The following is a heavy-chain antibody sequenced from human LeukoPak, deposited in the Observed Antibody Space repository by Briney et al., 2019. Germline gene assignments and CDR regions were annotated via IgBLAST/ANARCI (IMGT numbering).Heavy chain of an antibody. J-gene: IGHJ4*02. D-gene: IGHD6-19*01. V-gene: IGHV3-30-3*01. CDR3: AKVDSSGWYNVIYYFDY. Sequence: GGSLRLSCAASGFTFSSYAMHWVRQAPGKGLEWVAVISDDRNNKYYADSVKGRFTISRDDSKDTLYLQMNSLRAEDTAVYYCAKVDSSGWYNVIYYFDYWGQGTLVTVSS. CDR1: GFTFSSYA. CDR2: ISDDRNNK.